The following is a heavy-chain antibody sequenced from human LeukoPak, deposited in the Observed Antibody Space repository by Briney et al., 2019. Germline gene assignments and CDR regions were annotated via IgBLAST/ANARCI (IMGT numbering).Heavy chain of an antibody. CDR3: AKELYGGVYYYFGMDV. J-gene: IGHJ6*02. V-gene: IGHV3-23*01. CDR1: EFTFSSYA. D-gene: IGHD2/OR15-2a*01. CDR2: VSGSGGST. Sequence: GGFLRLSCAASEFTFSSYAMIWVRQAPGKGLEWVSTVSGSGGSTYYADSVKGRFTISRDNSKNTLYLQMNSLRAEDTAVYYCAKELYGGVYYYFGMDVWGQGTTVTVSS.